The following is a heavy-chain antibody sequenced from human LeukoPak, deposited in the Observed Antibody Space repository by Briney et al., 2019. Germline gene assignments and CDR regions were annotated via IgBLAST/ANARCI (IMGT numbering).Heavy chain of an antibody. CDR2: IYYSGST. D-gene: IGHD6-6*01. J-gene: IGHJ5*02. CDR1: GGPISSSSYY. CDR3: ARSIAARRYNWFDP. Sequence: PSETLSLTCTVSGGPISSSSYYWSWIRQPPGKGLEWIGYIYYSGSTNYNPSLKSRVTISVDTSKNQFSLKLSSVTAADTAVYYCARSIAARRYNWFDPWGQGTLVTVSS. V-gene: IGHV4-61*01.